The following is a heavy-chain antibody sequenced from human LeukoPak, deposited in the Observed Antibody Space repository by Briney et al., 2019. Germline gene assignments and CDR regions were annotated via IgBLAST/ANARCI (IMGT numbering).Heavy chain of an antibody. Sequence: PGGSLRLSCAASGFTFSSYGMHWVRQAPGKGLEWVAVIWYDENNKYYADSVKGRFTISRDNSKNTLYLQMNTLRAEDTAVYYCAKDVSWNWFDPWGQGTLVTVSS. J-gene: IGHJ5*02. CDR3: AKDVSWNWFDP. V-gene: IGHV3-30*02. CDR1: GFTFSSYG. CDR2: IWYDENNK.